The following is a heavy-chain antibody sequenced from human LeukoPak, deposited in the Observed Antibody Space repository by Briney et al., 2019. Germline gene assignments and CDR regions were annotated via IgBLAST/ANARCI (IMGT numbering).Heavy chain of an antibody. V-gene: IGHV3-30*18. D-gene: IGHD1-26*01. CDR1: GFTFSSYG. CDR3: AKDAIVGATTARGRYFDY. Sequence: GRSLRLSCAASGFTFSSYGMHWVRQAPGKGLEWVAVISYDGSNKYYADSVKGRFTISRDISKNTLYLQMNSLRAEDTALYYCAKDAIVGATTARGRYFDYWGQGTLVTVSS. J-gene: IGHJ4*02. CDR2: ISYDGSNK.